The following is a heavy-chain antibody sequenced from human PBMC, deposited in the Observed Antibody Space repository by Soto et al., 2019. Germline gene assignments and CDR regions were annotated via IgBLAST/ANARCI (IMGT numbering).Heavy chain of an antibody. CDR2: IGDSGAST. CDR1: GFSFSSFA. J-gene: IGHJ6*02. V-gene: IGHV3-23*01. D-gene: IGHD6-6*01. CDR3: ANGVQLAV. Sequence: GGSLRLSCEASGFSFSSFAMNWVRQAPGKGLEWVSAIGDSGASTYYADSVKGRFTISRDNSRNTLYLQLNSLRAEDTAVYYCANGVQLAVWAHGTTVPVSS.